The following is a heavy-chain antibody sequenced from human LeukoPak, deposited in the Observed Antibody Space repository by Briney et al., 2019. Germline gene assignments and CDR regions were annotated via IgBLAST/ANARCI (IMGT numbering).Heavy chain of an antibody. CDR1: GGSFSGYY. CDR2: INHSGST. D-gene: IGHD2-15*01. CDR3: ARAAGGSCYEA. V-gene: IGHV4-34*01. Sequence: SETLSLTCAVYGGSFSGYYWSWIRQPPGKGLEWIGEINHSGSTNYNPSLKSRVTISVDTSKNQFSLKLSSVTAADTAVYYCARAAGGSCYEAWGQGTLVTVSS. J-gene: IGHJ5*02.